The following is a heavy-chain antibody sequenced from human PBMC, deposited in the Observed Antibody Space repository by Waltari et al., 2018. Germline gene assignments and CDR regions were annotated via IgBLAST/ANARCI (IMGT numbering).Heavy chain of an antibody. CDR2: FIYNANT. CDR1: GGSISGTSYY. V-gene: IGHV4-39*01. J-gene: IGHJ4*02. CDR3: ARPGRVGGGSLMGLDY. D-gene: IGHD2-15*01. Sequence: LQLQESGPGLVKASETLSLTCSVSGGSISGTSYYWGWIRQPPGKGLEWIGSFIYNANTYYNPSLKSRITISVDTSKNQFSLQLTSVTAADTAMYYCARPGRVGGGSLMGLDYWGQGTLVTVSS.